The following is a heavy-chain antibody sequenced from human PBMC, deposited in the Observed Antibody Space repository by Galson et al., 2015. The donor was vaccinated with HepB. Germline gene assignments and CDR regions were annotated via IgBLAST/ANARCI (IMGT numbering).Heavy chain of an antibody. CDR3: ARDWARRPAGIRNWFDP. D-gene: IGHD6-13*01. V-gene: IGHV1-2*02. CDR1: GYTFTDYY. CDR2: INPNSGAT. Sequence: SVKVSCKASGYTFTDYYIHWVRQAPGQGLQWMGWINPNSGATNYAQKFQGRVTMTRDRSISTAYMDLSRLTSDDTAVYYCARDWARRPAGIRNWFDPWGQGTLVTVSS. J-gene: IGHJ5*01.